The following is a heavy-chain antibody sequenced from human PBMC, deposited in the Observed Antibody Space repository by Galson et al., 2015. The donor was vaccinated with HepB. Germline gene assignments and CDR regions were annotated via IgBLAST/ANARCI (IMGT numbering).Heavy chain of an antibody. CDR3: ARGGGGYYYYYMDV. J-gene: IGHJ6*03. CDR2: IYSGGST. CDR1: GFTVSSNY. D-gene: IGHD3-16*01. V-gene: IGHV3-53*01. Sequence: SLRLSCAASGFTVSSNYMSWVRQAPGKGLEWVSVIYSGGSTYYADSVKGRFTISRDNSKNTLYLQMNSLRAEDTAVYYCARGGGGYYYYYMDVWGKGTTVTVSS.